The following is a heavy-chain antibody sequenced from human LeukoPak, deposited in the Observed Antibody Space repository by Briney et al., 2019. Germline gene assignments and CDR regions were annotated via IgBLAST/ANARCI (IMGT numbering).Heavy chain of an antibody. CDR3: ARLPYSGSYYGDY. V-gene: IGHV5-51*01. D-gene: IGHD1-26*01. CDR2: IYPGDSDT. CDR1: GYSLTRYW. J-gene: IGHJ4*02. Sequence: GESLKISCKGSGYSLTRYWIGWVRQMPGKGLEWMGIIYPGDSDTRFSPSFQGQVTISADKSISTAYLQWSSLRASDTAMYYCARLPYSGSYYGDYWGQGTLVTVSS.